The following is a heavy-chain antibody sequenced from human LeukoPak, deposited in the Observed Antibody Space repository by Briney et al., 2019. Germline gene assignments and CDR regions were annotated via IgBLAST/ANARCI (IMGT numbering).Heavy chain of an antibody. J-gene: IGHJ4*02. CDR1: GFTFSSFW. D-gene: IGHD6-13*01. Sequence: GGSLRLSCAASGFTFSSFWMHWVRQAPGKGLVWVSRINTDGSSTSYADSVKGRITISRDNAKNTLYLQMNSLRAEDTAVYYCSRGKFSSRWGDSWGQGTLVTVSS. CDR2: INTDGSST. CDR3: SRGKFSSRWGDS. V-gene: IGHV3-74*01.